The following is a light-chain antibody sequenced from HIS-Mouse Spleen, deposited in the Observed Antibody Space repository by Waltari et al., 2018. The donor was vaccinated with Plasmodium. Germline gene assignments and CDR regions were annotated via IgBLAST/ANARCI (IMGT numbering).Light chain of an antibody. CDR1: YVGDNY. V-gene: IGLV3-1*01. CDR2: QDS. Sequence: SYELTQPPSVSVSPGQTASLTCSVAYVGDNYACWYQQKPGQSPVLVIYQDSKRPSGIPERFSGSNSGNTATLTISGTQAMDEADYYCQAWDSSTVVFGGGTKLTVL. J-gene: IGLJ2*01. CDR3: QAWDSSTVV.